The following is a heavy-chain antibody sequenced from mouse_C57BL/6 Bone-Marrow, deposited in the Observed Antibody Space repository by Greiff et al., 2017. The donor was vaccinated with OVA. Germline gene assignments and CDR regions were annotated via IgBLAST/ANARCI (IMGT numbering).Heavy chain of an antibody. Sequence: DVHLVESGGDLVKPGGSLKLSCAASGFTFSSYGMSWVRQTPDKRLEWVATISSGGSYTYYPDSVKGRFTLSRDNAKNTLYLRMSSLKSEDTAMYYCARHWQLGYWGQGTTLTVSS. CDR2: ISSGGSYT. CDR1: GFTFSSYG. D-gene: IGHD3-1*01. CDR3: ARHWQLGY. V-gene: IGHV5-6*01. J-gene: IGHJ2*01.